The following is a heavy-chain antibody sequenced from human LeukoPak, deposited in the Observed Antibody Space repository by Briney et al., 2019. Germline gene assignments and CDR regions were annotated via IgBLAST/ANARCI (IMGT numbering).Heavy chain of an antibody. V-gene: IGHV1-18*01. J-gene: IGHJ6*03. Sequence: ASVKVSCKASGYTFNSYGISWVRQAPGQGLEWMGWISTYNGYANYAQRLQGRVTMTTETSTSTAYMELRSLRSDDTAVYYCARDAYYDFWSGYYDYYYYYMDVWGKGTTVTVSS. CDR1: GYTFNSYG. CDR2: ISTYNGYA. D-gene: IGHD3-3*01. CDR3: ARDAYYDFWSGYYDYYYYYMDV.